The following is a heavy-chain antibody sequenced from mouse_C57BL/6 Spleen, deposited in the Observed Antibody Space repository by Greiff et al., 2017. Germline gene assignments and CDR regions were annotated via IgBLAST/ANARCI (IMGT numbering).Heavy chain of an antibody. CDR2: INPNDGGT. CDR3: ARESVVEGGLAY. V-gene: IGHV1-18*01. D-gene: IGHD1-1*01. J-gene: IGHJ3*01. Sequence: VQLQQSGPELVKPGASVKIPCKASGYTFTDYYMDWVKQSHGQSLEWIGGINPNDGGTNYNQKFKGKATLTVDKSFSTAYMERRILTSEDTAVYYCARESVVEGGLAYWGQGTLVTVSA. CDR1: GYTFTDYY.